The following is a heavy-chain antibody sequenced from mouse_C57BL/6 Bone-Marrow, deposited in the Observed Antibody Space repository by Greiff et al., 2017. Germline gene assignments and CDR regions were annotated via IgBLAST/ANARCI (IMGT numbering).Heavy chain of an antibody. CDR2: ISNGGGST. D-gene: IGHD1-2*01. Sequence: DVKLVESGGGLVQPGGSLKLSCAASGFTFSDYYMYWVRQTPEKRLEWVAYISNGGGSTYYPDTVKGRFTISRDNAKNTLYLQMSRLKSEDTAMYYCARQVGSSYYYAMDDWGQGTSVTVSS. CDR1: GFTFSDYY. V-gene: IGHV5-12*01. CDR3: ARQVGSSYYYAMDD. J-gene: IGHJ4*01.